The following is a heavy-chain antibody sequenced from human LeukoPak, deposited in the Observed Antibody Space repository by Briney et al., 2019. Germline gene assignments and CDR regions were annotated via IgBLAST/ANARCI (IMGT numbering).Heavy chain of an antibody. CDR1: GGTFRRYA. CDR3: ARVVTPRYCTTPSCYWKGWFDP. D-gene: IGHD2-2*01. V-gene: IGHV1-69*01. Sequence: ASVKVSCKASGGTFRRYAMSWVRQAPGQGLEWMGGIIPMFGTANYAQNFQGRVTITADESTGTAYMDLSSLRSKDTAVYYCARVVTPRYCTTPSCYWKGWFDPWGQGTLVTVSS. J-gene: IGHJ5*02. CDR2: IIPMFGTA.